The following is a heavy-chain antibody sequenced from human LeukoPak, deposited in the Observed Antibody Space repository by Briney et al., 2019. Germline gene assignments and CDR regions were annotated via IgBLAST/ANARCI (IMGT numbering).Heavy chain of an antibody. Sequence: GGSLRLSCAASGFTFSNAWMSWVRQAPGKGLEWVGRIKSKTDGGTTDYAAPVKGRFTISRDDSKNTLYLQMNSLKTEDTAVYYCTTVPMGIVVVPAAPWGQGTLVTVSS. CDR2: IKSKTDGGTT. CDR1: GFTFSNAW. CDR3: TTVPMGIVVVPAAP. V-gene: IGHV3-15*01. J-gene: IGHJ5*02. D-gene: IGHD2-2*03.